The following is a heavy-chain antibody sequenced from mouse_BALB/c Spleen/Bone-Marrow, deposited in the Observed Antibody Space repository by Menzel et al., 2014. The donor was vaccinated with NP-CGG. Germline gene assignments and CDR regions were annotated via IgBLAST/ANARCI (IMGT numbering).Heavy chain of an antibody. CDR3: AREGITKKVEYGLDY. CDR1: GYTFTSYN. CDR2: VDPYNGGT. J-gene: IGHJ4*01. Sequence: VQLQQSGPELVKPGASVKVSCKASGYTFTSYNMYWVKQSHGKSLEWIGYVDPYNGGTNYNQKFKGKATLTVDKSSSTAYMHLNSLTSEDSAVYYCAREGITKKVEYGLDYWGQGTAVTVSS. V-gene: IGHV1S135*01. D-gene: IGHD2-4*01.